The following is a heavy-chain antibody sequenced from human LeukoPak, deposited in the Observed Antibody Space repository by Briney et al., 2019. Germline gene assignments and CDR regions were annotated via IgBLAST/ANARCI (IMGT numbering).Heavy chain of an antibody. D-gene: IGHD6-13*01. CDR1: GFTFSSYW. CDR3: AKDLGYSRSFDV. CDR2: INQDGSEK. V-gene: IGHV3-7*01. Sequence: GGSLRLSCAASGFTFSSYWMSWVRQAPGRGLEWVANINQDGSEKYYVDSVKGRFTISRDNAKNSLYLQMNSLRVEDTAVYYCAKDLGYSRSFDVWGQGTMVTVSS. J-gene: IGHJ3*01.